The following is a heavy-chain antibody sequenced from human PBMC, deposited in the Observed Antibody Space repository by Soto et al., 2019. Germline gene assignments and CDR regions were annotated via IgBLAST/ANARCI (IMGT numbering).Heavy chain of an antibody. V-gene: IGHV3-11*01. CDR2: TSGSAITK. CDR1: GFSFSDYY. Sequence: GGSLRLSCAASGFSFSDYYMSWIRQAPGTGLEWLSYTSGSAITKYYADSVKGRFTISRDNAKNSLYLQMNSLRAEDTAIYYCAREKHGYYGSDDAFDIWGQGTMVTVSS. J-gene: IGHJ3*02. D-gene: IGHD3-10*01. CDR3: AREKHGYYGSDDAFDI.